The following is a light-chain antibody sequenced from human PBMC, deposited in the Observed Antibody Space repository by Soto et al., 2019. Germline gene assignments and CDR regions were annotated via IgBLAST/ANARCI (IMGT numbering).Light chain of an antibody. CDR2: EGS. Sequence: QSVLTQPASVSGSPGQSITISCTGTSSDVGSYNLVSWYQQHPGKAPKLMIYEGSKRPSGVSNRFSGSKSGNTASLTISGLRAEDEADYYCCSYAGCSTVVFGGGTKLTVL. J-gene: IGLJ2*01. V-gene: IGLV2-23*01. CDR3: CSYAGCSTVV. CDR1: SSDVGSYNL.